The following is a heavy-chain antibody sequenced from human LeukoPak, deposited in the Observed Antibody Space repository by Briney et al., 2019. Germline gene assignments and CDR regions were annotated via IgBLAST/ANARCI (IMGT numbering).Heavy chain of an antibody. Sequence: PGGSLRLSCAASGFTFSGYSMNWVRQAPGKGLEWVSSITSSSSYIYYADSVKGRFTISRDNAKNSLYLQMNSLRAEDTAVYYCARDREVYCSGGSCQNFDYWGQGTLVTVSS. CDR2: ITSSSSYI. D-gene: IGHD2-15*01. CDR3: ARDREVYCSGGSCQNFDY. CDR1: GFTFSGYS. V-gene: IGHV3-21*01. J-gene: IGHJ4*02.